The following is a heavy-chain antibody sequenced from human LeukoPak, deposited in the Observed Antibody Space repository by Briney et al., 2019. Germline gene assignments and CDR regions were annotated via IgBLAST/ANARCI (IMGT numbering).Heavy chain of an antibody. V-gene: IGHV1-18*01. J-gene: IGHJ5*02. CDR1: GYSFGIFG. D-gene: IGHD2-2*01. CDR3: ARVGVVVPAAWFDP. Sequence: ASVKVSCKASGYSFGIFGISWVRQAPGQGLEWMGWISAKNGNTKYAQNLQGRVTMTTDTPTSTAYMELRSRRSDDTAVYYCARVGVVVPAAWFDPWGQGTLVTVSS. CDR2: ISAKNGNT.